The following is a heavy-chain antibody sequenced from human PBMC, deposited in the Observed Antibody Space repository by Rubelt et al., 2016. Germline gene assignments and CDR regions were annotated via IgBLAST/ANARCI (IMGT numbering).Heavy chain of an antibody. Sequence: QVQVVQSGAEVKKPGASVKVSCKTSGYTFTDYHIHWVRQAPGQGLEWMGWVSPRSGATNYAPKFQDRVTMTSEGSFSTIYMDRTSLRFDDTAVYYCARYFDWGPDFWGQGTLVTVSS. CDR1: GYTFTDYH. CDR3: ARYFDWGPDF. CDR2: VSPRSGAT. D-gene: IGHD3-16*01. J-gene: IGHJ4*02. V-gene: IGHV1-2*02.